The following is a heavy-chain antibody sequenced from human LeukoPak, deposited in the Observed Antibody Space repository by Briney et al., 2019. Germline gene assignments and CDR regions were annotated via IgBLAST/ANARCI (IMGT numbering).Heavy chain of an antibody. V-gene: IGHV3-23*01. CDR1: GFTFSSYA. D-gene: IGHD1-7*01. CDR2: ISNSGSST. J-gene: IGHJ5*02. CDR3: AKGLQRELPLEH. Sequence: QPGGSLRLSCAASGFTFSSYAMSWVRQAPGKGLEWVSAISNSGSSTYYADSVKGRFTISRDNSKNTLYLQMNSLRAEDTAVYHCAKGLQRELPLEHWGQGTLVTVSS.